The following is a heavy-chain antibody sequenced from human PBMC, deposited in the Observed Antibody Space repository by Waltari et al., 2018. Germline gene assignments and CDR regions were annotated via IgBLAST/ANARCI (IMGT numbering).Heavy chain of an antibody. CDR3: ARGFRESYPFDY. CDR2: IRYDGSNK. CDR1: GFTFSSYG. D-gene: IGHD3-10*01. V-gene: IGHV3-30*02. Sequence: QVQLVESGGGVVQPAGSLRLSCAASGFTFSSYGMHWVRQAPGKGLEWVAFIRYDGSNKYYADSVKGRFTISRDNSKNTLYLQMNSLRAEDTAVYYCARGFRESYPFDYWGQGTLVTVSS. J-gene: IGHJ4*02.